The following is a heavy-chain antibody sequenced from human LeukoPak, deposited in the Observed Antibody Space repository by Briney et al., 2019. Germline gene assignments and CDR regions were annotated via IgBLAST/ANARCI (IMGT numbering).Heavy chain of an antibody. Sequence: PSETLSLTCSVSGGSISNPNYYWSWIRQPPGKGLEWIGEINHSGSTNYNPSLKSRVTISVDTSKNQFSLKLSSVTAADTAVYYCARAGRIQLWLRWEYYFDYWGQGTLVTVSS. J-gene: IGHJ4*02. CDR3: ARAGRIQLWLRWEYYFDY. D-gene: IGHD5-18*01. CDR2: INHSGST. CDR1: GGSISNPNYY. V-gene: IGHV4-39*07.